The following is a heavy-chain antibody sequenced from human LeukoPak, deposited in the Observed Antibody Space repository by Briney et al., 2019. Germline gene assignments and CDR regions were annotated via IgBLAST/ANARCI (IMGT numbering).Heavy chain of an antibody. J-gene: IGHJ5*02. CDR1: GYTFTSYD. Sequence: ASVKVSCKASGYTFTSYDINWVRQATGQGLEWMGWMNPNSGNTGYAQKFQGRVTMTRNTSISTAYMELSSLRSEDTAVYYCARTSGQYPQSKYCSGGSCSRVYNWFDPWGQGTLVTVSS. CDR3: ARTSGQYPQSKYCSGGSCSRVYNWFDP. CDR2: MNPNSGNT. V-gene: IGHV1-8*01. D-gene: IGHD2-15*01.